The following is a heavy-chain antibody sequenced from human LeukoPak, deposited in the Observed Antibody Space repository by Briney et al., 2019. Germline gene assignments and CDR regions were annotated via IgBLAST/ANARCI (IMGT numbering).Heavy chain of an antibody. CDR1: GGSFSAYY. V-gene: IGHV4-34*01. D-gene: IGHD6-6*01. J-gene: IGHJ5*02. CDR3: ARDSSARPETNWFDP. CDR2: INHSGST. Sequence: PSETLSLTCVVYGGSFSAYYWSWIRQSPGKGLEWIGEINHSGSTNYNPSLKSRVTISVDTSKNQFSLKLSSVTAADTAVYYCARDSSARPETNWFDPWGQGTLVTVSS.